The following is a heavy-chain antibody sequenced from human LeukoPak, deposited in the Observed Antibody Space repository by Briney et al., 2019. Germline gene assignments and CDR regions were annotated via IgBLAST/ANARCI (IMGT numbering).Heavy chain of an antibody. CDR2: FDPEDGET. V-gene: IGHV1-24*01. Sequence: ASVKVSCKVSGYTLTELSMHWVRQAPGKGLEWMGGFDPEDGETIYAQKFQGRVTMTEDTSTDTAYMELSSLRSEDTAVYYCATVSCYDYVWGSYRYAFDIWGQGTMVTVSS. D-gene: IGHD3-16*02. CDR3: ATVSCYDYVWGSYRYAFDI. CDR1: GYTLTELS. J-gene: IGHJ3*02.